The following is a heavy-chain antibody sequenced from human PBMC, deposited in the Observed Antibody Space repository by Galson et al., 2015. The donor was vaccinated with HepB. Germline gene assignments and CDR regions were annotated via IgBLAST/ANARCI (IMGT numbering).Heavy chain of an antibody. CDR3: ARDLKFPANWGSVPSP. CDR2: INSDGSST. Sequence: SLRLSCAASGFTFSSYWMHWVRQAPGKGLVWVPRINSDGSSTSYADSVKGRFTISRDNAKNTLYLQMNSLRAEDTAVYYCARDLKFPANWGSVPSPWGQGTLVTVSS. J-gene: IGHJ5*02. D-gene: IGHD7-27*01. CDR1: GFTFSSYW. V-gene: IGHV3-74*01.